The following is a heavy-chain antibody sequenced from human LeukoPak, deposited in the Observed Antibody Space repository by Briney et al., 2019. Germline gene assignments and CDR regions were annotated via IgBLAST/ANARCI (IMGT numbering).Heavy chain of an antibody. CDR1: GGSISSSNFY. V-gene: IGHV4-39*01. CDR2: IHYTRTS. D-gene: IGHD5-18*01. J-gene: IGHJ4*02. Sequence: PSETMSLTCTVSGGSISSSNFYWGWLRHHPGKGLEWIGSIHYTRTSYYNPSQKSRVTISVDTAKNQVSLKLSSVTAADTAVYYCARHLNTAMGHQIDYWGQGTLVTVSS. CDR3: ARHLNTAMGHQIDY.